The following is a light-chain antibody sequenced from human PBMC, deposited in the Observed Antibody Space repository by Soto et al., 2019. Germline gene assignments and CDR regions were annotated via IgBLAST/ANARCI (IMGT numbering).Light chain of an antibody. J-gene: IGKJ1*01. Sequence: EIVLTQSPGTLSLSPGERATLSCRASQSVSSSYLAWYQQKPGQAPRLLIYGTSSRATGIPDRFSGSGSGTDFTLNISRLEPEDCAVYYCQHYGSSRWTFGQGTKVDSK. CDR1: QSVSSSY. CDR2: GTS. V-gene: IGKV3-20*01. CDR3: QHYGSSRWT.